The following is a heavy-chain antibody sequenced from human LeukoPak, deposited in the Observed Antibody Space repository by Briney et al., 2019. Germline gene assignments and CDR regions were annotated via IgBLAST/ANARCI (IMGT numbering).Heavy chain of an antibody. CDR3: ARDSARASIIGYCSSTSCYTFDY. Sequence: GGSLRLSCAASGFTFSSYSMNWVRQAPGKGLEWVSSISSSSSYIYYADSVKGRFTISRDNAKNSLYLQMNSLRAEDTAVYYCARDSARASIIGYCSSTSCYTFDYWGQGTLVTVSS. CDR1: GFTFSSYS. CDR2: ISSSSSYI. J-gene: IGHJ4*02. V-gene: IGHV3-21*01. D-gene: IGHD2-2*02.